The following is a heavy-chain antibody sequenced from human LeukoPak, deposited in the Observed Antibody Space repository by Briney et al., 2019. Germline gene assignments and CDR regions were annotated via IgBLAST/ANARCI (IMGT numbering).Heavy chain of an antibody. CDR3: ARGSTNWFDP. CDR2: IYYSGST. D-gene: IGHD5/OR15-5a*01. J-gene: IGHJ5*02. Sequence: SETLSLTCTVSGGSISSSSYYWGWIRQPPGKGLEWIGSIYYSGSTYYNPSLKSRVTISVDTSKNQFSLKLSSVTAADTAAYYCARGSTNWFDPWGQGTLVTVSS. CDR1: GGSISSSSYY. V-gene: IGHV4-39*07.